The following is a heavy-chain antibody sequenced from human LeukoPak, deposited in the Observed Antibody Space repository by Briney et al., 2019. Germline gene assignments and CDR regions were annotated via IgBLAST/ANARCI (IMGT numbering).Heavy chain of an antibody. Sequence: ASVKVSCKASGYTFTSFYMHWVRQAPGQGREWMGVINPAGGTTRYAPDFQGRLTMTRDTSTNTFYMELSSLRSDDTAVYYCARDQAARTTHSSGMDVWGQGTTVTVSS. V-gene: IGHV1-46*01. CDR2: INPAGGTT. CDR1: GYTFTSFY. J-gene: IGHJ6*02. D-gene: IGHD1/OR15-1a*01. CDR3: ARDQAARTTHSSGMDV.